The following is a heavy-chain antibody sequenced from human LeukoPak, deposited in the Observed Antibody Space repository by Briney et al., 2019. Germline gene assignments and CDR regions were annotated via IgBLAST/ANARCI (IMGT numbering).Heavy chain of an antibody. CDR3: AKDPSVGGTAEYFQH. CDR1: GFTFSSYA. V-gene: IGHV3-23*01. CDR2: ISGSGGST. D-gene: IGHD1-26*01. Sequence: GGSLRLSCAASGFTFSSYAMSWVRQAPGKGLEWVLVISGSGGSTYYADSVKGRFTISRDNSKNTLFLQMNSLRAEDTAVYYCAKDPSVGGTAEYFQHWGQGTLVTVSS. J-gene: IGHJ1*01.